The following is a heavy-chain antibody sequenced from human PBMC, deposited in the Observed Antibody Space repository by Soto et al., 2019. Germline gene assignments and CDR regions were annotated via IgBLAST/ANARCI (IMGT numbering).Heavy chain of an antibody. CDR2: INHSGST. J-gene: IGHJ4*02. Sequence: SGTLSLTCAVYGGSFSGYYWSWIRQPPGKGLEWIGEINHSGSTNYNPSLKSRVTISVDTSKNQFSLKLSSVTAADTAVYYCARGGGGYSYGYVDYWGQGTLVTVSS. V-gene: IGHV4-34*01. CDR3: ARGGGGYSYGYVDY. D-gene: IGHD5-18*01. CDR1: GGSFSGYY.